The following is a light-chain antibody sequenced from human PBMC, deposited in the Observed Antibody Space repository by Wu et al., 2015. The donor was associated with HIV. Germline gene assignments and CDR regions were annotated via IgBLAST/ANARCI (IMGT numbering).Light chain of an antibody. CDR3: QQYGSSPLT. CDR2: GAS. V-gene: IGKV3-20*01. J-gene: IGKJ4*01. CDR1: QSVSSNY. Sequence: EIVLTQSPGTLSLSPGERATLSCRARQSVSSNYLAWYQQKPGQAPRLLIYGASGRATGIPDRFSGSGSGTGFTLTITRLEPEDFAVYFCQQYGSSPLTFGGGTKVEIK.